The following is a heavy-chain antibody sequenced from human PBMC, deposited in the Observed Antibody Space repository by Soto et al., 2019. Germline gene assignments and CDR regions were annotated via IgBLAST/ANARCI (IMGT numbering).Heavy chain of an antibody. CDR3: ARTKDDDYGDYADPIYYYFDY. CDR2: IYYSGST. Sequence: PSETLSLTCTVSGGSISSGGYYWSWIRQHPGKGLEWIGYIYYSGSTYYNPSLKSRVTISVDTSKNQFSLKLSSVTAADTAVYYCARTKDDDYGDYADPIYYYFDYWGQATLVTVSS. V-gene: IGHV4-31*03. D-gene: IGHD4-17*01. CDR1: GGSISSGGYY. J-gene: IGHJ4*02.